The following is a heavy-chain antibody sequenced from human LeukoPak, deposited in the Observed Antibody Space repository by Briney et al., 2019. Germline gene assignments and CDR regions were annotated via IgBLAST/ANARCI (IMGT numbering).Heavy chain of an antibody. Sequence: ASVNVSCKVSGYTLTELSMHWVRQAPGKGLEWMGGFDPEDGETIYAQKFQGRVTMTEDTSTDTAYMELSSLRSEDTAVYYCATGVITFGGVIETDYWGQGTLVTVSS. CDR3: ATGVITFGGVIETDY. D-gene: IGHD3-16*02. CDR1: GYTLTELS. J-gene: IGHJ4*02. CDR2: FDPEDGET. V-gene: IGHV1-24*01.